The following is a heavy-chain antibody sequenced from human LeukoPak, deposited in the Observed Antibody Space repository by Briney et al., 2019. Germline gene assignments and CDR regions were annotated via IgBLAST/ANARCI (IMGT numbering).Heavy chain of an antibody. J-gene: IGHJ4*02. D-gene: IGHD3-22*01. CDR1: GFTFSGSA. Sequence: GGSLKLSCAASGFTFSGSAMHWVRQASGKGLEWAGRIRSKANSYATAYAASVKGRFTISRDDSKNTAYLQMNSLKTEDTAVYYCTSTYYYDSSGYYVFDYWGQGTLVTASS. V-gene: IGHV3-73*01. CDR2: IRSKANSYAT. CDR3: TSTYYYDSSGYYVFDY.